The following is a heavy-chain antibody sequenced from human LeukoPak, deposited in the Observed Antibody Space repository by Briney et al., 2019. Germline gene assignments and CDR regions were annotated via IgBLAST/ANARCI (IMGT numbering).Heavy chain of an antibody. Sequence: SETLSLTCTVYGGSFSGYYWSWIRQPPGKGLEWIGEINHIGSTNYNPSLKSRVTISVDTSKNQFSLKLSSVTAADTAVYYCARGFGSGSYYNYWGQGTLVTVSS. CDR3: ARGFGSGSYYNY. D-gene: IGHD3-10*01. CDR1: GGSFSGYY. CDR2: INHIGST. V-gene: IGHV4-34*01. J-gene: IGHJ4*02.